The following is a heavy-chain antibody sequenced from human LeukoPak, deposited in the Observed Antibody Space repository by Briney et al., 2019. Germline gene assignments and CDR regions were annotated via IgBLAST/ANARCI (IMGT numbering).Heavy chain of an antibody. Sequence: GGSLRLSCAASGFTFSSYSMNWVRQAPGKGLEWVSSISSSSSYIYYAYSVKGRFTISRDNAKNSLYLQMNSLRAEDTAVYYCARSSSWYRGAFDIWGQGTMVTVSS. CDR2: ISSSSSYI. CDR3: ARSSSWYRGAFDI. V-gene: IGHV3-21*01. CDR1: GFTFSSYS. J-gene: IGHJ3*02. D-gene: IGHD6-13*01.